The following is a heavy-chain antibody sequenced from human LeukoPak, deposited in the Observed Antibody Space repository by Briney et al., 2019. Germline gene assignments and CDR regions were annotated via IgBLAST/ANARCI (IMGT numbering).Heavy chain of an antibody. J-gene: IGHJ6*03. CDR2: ISYDGSNK. V-gene: IGHV3-30*18. D-gene: IGHD5-12*01. CDR3: AKGGGYEAQYYYYYLDV. CDR1: GFTFSSYG. Sequence: GRSLRLSCAASGFTFSSYGMHWVRQAPGKGLEWVAVISYDGSNKYYADSVKGRFTISRDNSKNTLYLQMKSLRAEDTAVYYCAKGGGYEAQYYYYYLDVWGKGTTVTISS.